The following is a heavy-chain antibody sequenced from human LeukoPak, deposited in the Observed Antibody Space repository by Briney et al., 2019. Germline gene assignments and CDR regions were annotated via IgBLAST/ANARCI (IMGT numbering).Heavy chain of an antibody. CDR3: ARDLDGYNPHFDY. CDR2: IWYDGSNK. J-gene: IGHJ4*02. Sequence: PGGSLRLSCAASGFTFSSYGMHWVRQAPGKGLEWVAVIWYDGSNKYYADSVKGRFTISRDNSKNALYLQMNSLRAEDTAVYYCARDLDGYNPHFDYWGQGTLVTVSS. V-gene: IGHV3-33*01. D-gene: IGHD5-24*01. CDR1: GFTFSSYG.